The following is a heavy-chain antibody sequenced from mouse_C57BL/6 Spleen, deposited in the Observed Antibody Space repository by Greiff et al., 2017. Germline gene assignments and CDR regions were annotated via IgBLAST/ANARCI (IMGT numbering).Heavy chain of an antibody. Sequence: VELQQSGAELVKPGASVKISCKASGYAFSSYWMNWVKQRPGKGLEWIGQIYPGDGDTNYNGKFKGKATLTADKSSSTAYMQLSSLTSEDSAVYFSARWYYGSGAYYFDYWGQGTTLTVSS. V-gene: IGHV1-80*01. J-gene: IGHJ2*01. CDR2: IYPGDGDT. CDR1: GYAFSSYW. D-gene: IGHD1-1*01. CDR3: ARWYYGSGAYYFDY.